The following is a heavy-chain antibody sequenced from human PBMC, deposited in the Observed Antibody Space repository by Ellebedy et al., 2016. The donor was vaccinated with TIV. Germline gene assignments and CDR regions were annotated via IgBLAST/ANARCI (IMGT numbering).Heavy chain of an antibody. Sequence: GESLKISCAASGFNLSTYWITWIRQAPGKGLEWVANINHDGSERYYVDSVKGRFTMSRDKAKNSLYLQVNSLRAEDTAVYYCARTMVREFTRCFDFWGQGTLVTVSS. CDR1: GFNLSTYW. V-gene: IGHV3-7*01. J-gene: IGHJ4*02. CDR2: INHDGSER. CDR3: ARTMVREFTRCFDF. D-gene: IGHD3-10*01.